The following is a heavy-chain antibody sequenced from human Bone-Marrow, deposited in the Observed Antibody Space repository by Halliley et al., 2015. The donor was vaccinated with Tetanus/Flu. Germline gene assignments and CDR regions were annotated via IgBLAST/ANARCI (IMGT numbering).Heavy chain of an antibody. J-gene: IGHJ4*02. D-gene: IGHD1-26*01. CDR3: AGDVEVLANIFDY. CDR1: GGSISSGGFY. Sequence: LRLSCTVSGGSISSGGFYWSWIRQHQGKGLEWIGYIYYSGTNYYSPSIKSRVTISNDTSKNQFSLRLSSVTAADTVVYYCAGDVEVLANIFDYWGQGILVTLSS. V-gene: IGHV4-31*03. CDR2: IYYSGTN.